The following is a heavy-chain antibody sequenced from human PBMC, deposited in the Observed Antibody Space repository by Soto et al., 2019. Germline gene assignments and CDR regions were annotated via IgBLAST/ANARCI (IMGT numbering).Heavy chain of an antibody. CDR1: GFTFDDYT. Sequence: EVQLVESGGVVVQPGGSLRLSCAASGFTFDDYTMHWVRQAPGKGLEWVPLISWDGGSTYYADSVKGRFTISRDNSKNSLYLQMNSLRTEDTALYYCAKDRGYCSGGSCYIFDYWGQGTLVTVSS. CDR3: AKDRGYCSGGSCYIFDY. J-gene: IGHJ4*02. V-gene: IGHV3-43*01. D-gene: IGHD2-15*01. CDR2: ISWDGGST.